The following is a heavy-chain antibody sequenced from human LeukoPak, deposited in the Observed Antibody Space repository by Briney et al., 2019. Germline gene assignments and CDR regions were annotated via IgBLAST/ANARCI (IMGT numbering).Heavy chain of an antibody. CDR2: ISSIGGST. J-gene: IGHJ3*01. CDR1: GFIFSSYA. D-gene: IGHD2-21*01. Sequence: GGSLRLSCAASGFIFSSYAMYWVRQAPGKGLEFVSAISSIGGSTYYANSVKGRFTISRDNSKNTLYLQMGSLRAEDMAVYYCARDKVLGLFDTFGVWGQGTMVTVSS. CDR3: ARDKVLGLFDTFGV. V-gene: IGHV3-64*01.